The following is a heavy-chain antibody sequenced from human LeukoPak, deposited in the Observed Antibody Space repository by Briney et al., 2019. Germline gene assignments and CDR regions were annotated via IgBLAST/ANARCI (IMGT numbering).Heavy chain of an antibody. CDR2: ISWNSGSI. CDR3: ARVSSQPTFDY. V-gene: IGHV3-9*01. D-gene: IGHD6-13*01. Sequence: GGSLRLSCAASGFTFDDYAMHWVRQAPGKGLEWVSGISWNSGSIGYADSVKGRFTISRDNAKNSLYLQMNSLRAEDTAVYYCARVSSQPTFDYWGQGTLVTVSS. CDR1: GFTFDDYA. J-gene: IGHJ4*02.